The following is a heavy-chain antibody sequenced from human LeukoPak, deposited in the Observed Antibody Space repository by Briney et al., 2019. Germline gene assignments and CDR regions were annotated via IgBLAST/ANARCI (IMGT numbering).Heavy chain of an antibody. CDR1: GFTFSSYA. D-gene: IGHD5-24*01. V-gene: IGHV3-30*07. CDR3: AKDRDGDGWDYYYYMDV. CDR2: ISYDGSNK. J-gene: IGHJ6*03. Sequence: GGSLRLSCAASGFTFSSYAMHWVRQAPGKGLEWVAVISYDGSNKYYADSVKGRFTISRDNSKNTLYLQMNSLRAEDTAVYYCAKDRDGDGWDYYYYMDVWGKGTTVTISS.